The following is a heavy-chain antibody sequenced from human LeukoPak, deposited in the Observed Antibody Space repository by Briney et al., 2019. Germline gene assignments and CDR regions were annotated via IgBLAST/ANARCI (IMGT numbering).Heavy chain of an antibody. J-gene: IGHJ5*02. CDR3: ARNSGFNWFDP. CDR1: GYRFTNNW. V-gene: IGHV5-51*01. CDR2: INPGDSET. Sequence: NSGESLKISCKGSGYRFTNNWIGWVRQMSGKGLEWVGIINPGDSETRYGPSFQGQVTISVDTSIRTAFLQWSSLKASDTAMYYCARNSGFNWFDPWGQGTLVTVSS. D-gene: IGHD6-19*01.